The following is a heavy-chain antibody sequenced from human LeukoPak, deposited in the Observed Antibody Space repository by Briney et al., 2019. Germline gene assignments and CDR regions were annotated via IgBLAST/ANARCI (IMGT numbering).Heavy chain of an antibody. V-gene: IGHV4-4*07. CDR3: ARISLLTYRGGYYFDY. D-gene: IGHD4-11*01. Sequence: PSETLSLTCTVSGGSITSFYWSWIRQPAGKGLEWIGRIYTSGSTNYNPSLKSRVTMSVDTSKNQFSLKMNSVTAADTAVYFCARISLLTYRGGYYFDYWGQGTLVTVSS. CDR2: IYTSGST. CDR1: GGSITSFY. J-gene: IGHJ4*02.